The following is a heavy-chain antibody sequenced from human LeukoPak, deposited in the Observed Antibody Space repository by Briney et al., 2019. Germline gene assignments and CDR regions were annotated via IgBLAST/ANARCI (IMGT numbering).Heavy chain of an antibody. J-gene: IGHJ4*02. Sequence: ASVKVSCKASGYTFTTYYIHWVRQAPGQGLEWMGIINPNGGSTTYAQKFQGRVTMTRDTSTSTVYMELRSLRSEDTAVYYCARGLYSGGDYWGQGTLVTVSP. CDR2: INPNGGST. CDR3: ARGLYSGGDY. CDR1: GYTFTTYY. D-gene: IGHD1-26*01. V-gene: IGHV1-46*01.